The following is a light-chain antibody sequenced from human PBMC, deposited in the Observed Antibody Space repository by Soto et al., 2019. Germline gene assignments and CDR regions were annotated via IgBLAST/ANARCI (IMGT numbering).Light chain of an antibody. J-gene: IGKJ4*01. CDR3: QQSFTSPNT. Sequence: DIQMTQSPSSLSASLGDRVTITCRASQTIRKYLSWYQQNPGTAPRLLIYGASTLQTGIPPRFSGIGSGTDFTLLIDNLQPEDSATYYCQQSFTSPNTFGGGTKIQIK. CDR2: GAS. CDR1: QTIRKY. V-gene: IGKV1-39*01.